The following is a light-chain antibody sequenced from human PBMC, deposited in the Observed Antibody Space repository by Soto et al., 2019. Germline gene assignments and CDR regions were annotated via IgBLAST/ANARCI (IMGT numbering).Light chain of an antibody. CDR3: QQYGSSPVGT. Sequence: EIVLTQSPGTLSFSPGERATLSCRASQSVSSSYLAWYQQKPGQAPRLLIYGASSRATGIPDRFSGSGSGTDFTLTISRLEPEDFAVYYCQQYGSSPVGTFGQGTKVDI. CDR2: GAS. CDR1: QSVSSSY. V-gene: IGKV3-20*01. J-gene: IGKJ1*01.